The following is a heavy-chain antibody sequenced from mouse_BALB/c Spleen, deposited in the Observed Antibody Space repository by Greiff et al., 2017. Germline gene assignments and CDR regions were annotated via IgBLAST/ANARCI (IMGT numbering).Heavy chain of an antibody. J-gene: IGHJ3*01. CDR3: TRSGTGFAY. Sequence: LQQPGSELVRPGASVKLSCKASGYTFTSYWMHWVRQRHGQGLEWIGNIYPGSGSTNYDEKFKSKGTLTVDTSSSTAYMHLSSLTSEDSAVYYCTRSGTGFAYWGQGTLVTVSA. CDR2: IYPGSGST. V-gene: IGHV1S22*01. D-gene: IGHD2-14*01. CDR1: GYTFTSYW.